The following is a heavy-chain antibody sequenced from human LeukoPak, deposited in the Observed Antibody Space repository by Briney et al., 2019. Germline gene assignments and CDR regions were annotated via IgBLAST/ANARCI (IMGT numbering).Heavy chain of an antibody. J-gene: IGHJ4*02. CDR3: ARSGTSGPHYYFDY. CDR2: INPSGGST. D-gene: IGHD1-1*01. V-gene: IGHV1-46*01. CDR1: GYTFTSYY. Sequence: ASVKVSCXASGYTFTSYYMHWVRRAPGQGLEWMGIINPSGGSTSYAQKFQGRVTMTRDTSTSTVYMELSSLRSEDTAVYYCARSGTSGPHYYFDYWGQGTLVTVSP.